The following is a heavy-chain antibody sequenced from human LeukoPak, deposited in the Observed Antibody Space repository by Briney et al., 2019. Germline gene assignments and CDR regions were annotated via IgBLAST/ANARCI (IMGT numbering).Heavy chain of an antibody. D-gene: IGHD3-10*01. CDR3: ARDGGADY. J-gene: IGHJ4*02. CDR2: IRYDGSSK. CDR1: EFTFSNYD. V-gene: IGHV3-30*02. Sequence: GGSLRLSCAAFEFTFSNYDMHWVRQAPGKGLDWVALIRYDGSSKYYADSVKGRFTISRANSRNTLYLQMDSLRAEDTALYYCARDGGADYWGQGTLVTVSS.